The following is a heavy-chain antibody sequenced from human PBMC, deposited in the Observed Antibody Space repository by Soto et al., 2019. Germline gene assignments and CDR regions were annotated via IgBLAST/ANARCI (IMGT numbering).Heavy chain of an antibody. CDR2: IFYGGGSGVA. V-gene: IGHV4-39*01. CDR1: GGSFASCDLY. J-gene: IGHJ4*02. D-gene: IGHD4-17*01. Sequence: PSETLSLTCTVSGGSFASCDLYWGWLRQPPGEGLEWIANIFYGGGSGVAYYSPSLKSRVTITVDTSKNQFSLNMRSLTAAVTAVYFCARRGGGDSLFDSWGQGKLVTVSS. CDR3: ARRGGGDSLFDS.